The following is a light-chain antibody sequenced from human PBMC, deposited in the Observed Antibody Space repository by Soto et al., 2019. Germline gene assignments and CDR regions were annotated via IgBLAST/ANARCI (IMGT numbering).Light chain of an antibody. CDR2: VAS. CDR3: QESYRTS. CDR1: QYSSTD. J-gene: IGKJ1*01. Sequence: DIQMTPSPCALFASAGDGRTITCRASQYSSTDLNWYQQRQGKAPKLLIYVASKLQSGVPSRFSGSGTGTDFTLTISRLQPEDTATYHRQESYRTSFGQGTKVDIK. V-gene: IGKV1-39*01.